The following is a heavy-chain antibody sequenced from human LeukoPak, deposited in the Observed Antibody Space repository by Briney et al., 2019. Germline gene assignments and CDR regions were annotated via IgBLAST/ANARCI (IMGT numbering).Heavy chain of an antibody. CDR1: GFTFSNAW. Sequence: TPGGSLRLSCAASGFTFSNAWMSWVRQAPGKGLEWVGRIKSKTDGGTTDYAAPVKGRFTISRDDSKNTLYLQMNSLKTEDTAVYYCTTDISPVVMVVAATPFDYWGQGTLVTVSS. CDR3: TTDISPVVMVVAATPFDY. V-gene: IGHV3-15*01. D-gene: IGHD2-15*01. CDR2: IKSKTDGGTT. J-gene: IGHJ4*02.